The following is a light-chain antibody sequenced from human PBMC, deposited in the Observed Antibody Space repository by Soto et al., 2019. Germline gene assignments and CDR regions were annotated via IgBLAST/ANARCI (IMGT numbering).Light chain of an antibody. V-gene: IGLV2-14*01. J-gene: IGLJ3*02. CDR3: SSYAATSTLV. CDR2: EVS. CDR1: TTDIGSYNF. Sequence: QSALTQPASVSGSPGQSITMSCTGSTTDIGSYNFVSWYQQHAVKAPKLVLYEVSNRPSGVSSRFSGSKSGNSASLTISGLQPEDGAHYFCSSYAATSTLVFGGGTKVTVL.